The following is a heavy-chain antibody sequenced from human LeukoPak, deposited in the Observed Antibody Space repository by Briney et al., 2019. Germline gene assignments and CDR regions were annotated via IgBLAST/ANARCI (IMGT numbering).Heavy chain of an antibody. J-gene: IGHJ4*02. D-gene: IGHD3-16*02. CDR3: ARTRIASAYYDYVWGSYRYPDY. CDR2: ISAYNGNT. Sequence: ASVKVSCKASGYTFTSYGISWVRQAPGQGLEWMGWISAYNGNTNYAQKLQGRVTMTTDTSTSTAYMELRSLRSDDTAVYYCARTRIASAYYDYVWGSYRYPDYWDQGTLVTVSS. V-gene: IGHV1-18*01. CDR1: GYTFTSYG.